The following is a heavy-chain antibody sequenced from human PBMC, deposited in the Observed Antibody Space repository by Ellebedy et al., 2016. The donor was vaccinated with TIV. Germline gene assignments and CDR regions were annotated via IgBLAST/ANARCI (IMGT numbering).Heavy chain of an antibody. CDR3: AWSPGIAVAGTSAFDI. V-gene: IGHV6-1*01. Sequence: MPSETLSLTCAISGDSVSSNSAAWNWIRQSPSRGLEWLGRTYYRSKWYNDYAVSVKSRITINPDTYKNQFSLQLNSVTPEDTAVYYCAWSPGIAVAGTSAFDIWGQGTMVTVSS. J-gene: IGHJ3*02. CDR1: GDSVSSNSAA. D-gene: IGHD6-19*01. CDR2: TYYRSKWYN.